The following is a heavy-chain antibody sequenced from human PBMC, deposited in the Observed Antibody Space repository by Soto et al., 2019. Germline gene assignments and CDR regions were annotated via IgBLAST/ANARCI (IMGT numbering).Heavy chain of an antibody. V-gene: IGHV5-51*01. CDR3: AASIFYYGMDV. CDR2: IYPGDSDT. CDR1: GYTFTNYW. Sequence: PGESLKISCKGSGYTFTNYWIGWVRQMPRKGLEWMGIIYPGDSDTKYNPSFQGQVTISADKSITTTYLRWTSLKASDTAIYYCAASIFYYGMDVWGQGTTVTVSS. J-gene: IGHJ6*02.